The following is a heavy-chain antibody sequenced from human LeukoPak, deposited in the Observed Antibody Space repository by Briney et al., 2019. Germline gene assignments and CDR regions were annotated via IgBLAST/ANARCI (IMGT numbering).Heavy chain of an antibody. CDR3: ARGRSRVGATDY. D-gene: IGHD1-26*01. J-gene: IGHJ4*02. V-gene: IGHV4-34*01. CDR1: GGSFSGYY. CDR2: INHSGST. Sequence: SETLSLTCAVYGGSFSGYYWSWIRQPPGKGLEWIGEINHSGSTNYNPSLKSRVTISVDTSKNQFSLKLSSVTAADTAVYYCARGRSRVGATDYWGQGTLVTVPS.